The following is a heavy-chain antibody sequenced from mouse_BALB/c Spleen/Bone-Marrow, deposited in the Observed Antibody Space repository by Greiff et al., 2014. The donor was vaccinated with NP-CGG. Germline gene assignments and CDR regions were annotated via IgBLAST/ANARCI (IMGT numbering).Heavy chain of an antibody. CDR3: ANYYYGYYFDS. J-gene: IGHJ2*01. CDR2: IDPANGNT. V-gene: IGHV14-3*02. D-gene: IGHD1-1*01. Sequence: VQLQQSGAELVKPGAPVKLSCTASGFNIKDTYMHWVKQRPEQGLEWIGRIDPANGNTKYDPKFQGKATITADTSSNTAYLQLSSLTSEDTAVYYCANYYYGYYFDSWGQGTTLTVSS. CDR1: GFNIKDTY.